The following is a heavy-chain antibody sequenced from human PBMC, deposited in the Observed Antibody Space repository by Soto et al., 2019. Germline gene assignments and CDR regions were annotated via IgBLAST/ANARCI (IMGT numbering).Heavy chain of an antibody. Sequence: GGSLRLSCATSGFSFSSYSMNWVRQAPGKGLEWVSYISSSSSIIYYADSVKGQFTISRDNAKNSLYLQMNSLRDEDTAVYYCARATSAWGGLCPCDMDVWGQGTTVTVSS. CDR2: ISSSSSII. D-gene: IGHD2-2*01. V-gene: IGHV3-48*02. J-gene: IGHJ6*02. CDR3: ARATSAWGGLCPCDMDV. CDR1: GFSFSSYS.